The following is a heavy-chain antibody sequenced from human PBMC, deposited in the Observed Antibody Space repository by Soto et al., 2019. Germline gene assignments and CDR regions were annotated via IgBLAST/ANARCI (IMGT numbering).Heavy chain of an antibody. CDR2: INGDGSGT. CDR1: GFTFTTYW. V-gene: IGHV3-74*01. D-gene: IGHD5-12*01. Sequence: LRLSCEASGFTFTTYWMHWVRQAPGKGLVWVSRINGDGSGTSYADSVKGRFTISRDNGKNTLYLQMNGLRAEDTAVYYCAKGYSGYDYGYWGQGTLVTVSS. J-gene: IGHJ4*02. CDR3: AKGYSGYDYGY.